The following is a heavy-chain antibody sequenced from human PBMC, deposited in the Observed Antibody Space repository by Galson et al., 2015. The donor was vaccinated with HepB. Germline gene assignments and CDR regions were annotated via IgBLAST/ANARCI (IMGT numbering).Heavy chain of an antibody. V-gene: IGHV3-30*04. D-gene: IGHD4-17*01. CDR1: GFTFSSYA. CDR2: ISYGGGNK. J-gene: IGHJ6*02. CDR3: ARPPSFNHDYGDYGLDYYYYGMDV. Sequence: SLRLSCAASGFTFSSYAMHWVRQAPGKGLEWVGVISYGGGNKYYADSVKGRFTISRDNSKNTLYLQMNSLRAEDTAVYYCARPPSFNHDYGDYGLDYYYYGMDVWGQGTTVTVSS.